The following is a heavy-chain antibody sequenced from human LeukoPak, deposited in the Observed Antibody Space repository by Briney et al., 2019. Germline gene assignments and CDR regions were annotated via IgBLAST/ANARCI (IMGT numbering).Heavy chain of an antibody. CDR1: GYSISSGYY. D-gene: IGHD3-10*01. Sequence: SETLSLTCTVSGYSISSGYYWGWIRQPPGKGLEWIGSIYHSGSTYYNPSLKSRISISVDMSKNQFSLKLSSVTAADTAVYYCARGSSGSYLYYFDYWGQGTLVTVSS. J-gene: IGHJ4*02. V-gene: IGHV4-38-2*02. CDR2: IYHSGST. CDR3: ARGSSGSYLYYFDY.